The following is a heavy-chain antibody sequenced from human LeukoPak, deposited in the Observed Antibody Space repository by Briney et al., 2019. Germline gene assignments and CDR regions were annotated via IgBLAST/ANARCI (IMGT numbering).Heavy chain of an antibody. CDR1: GFTFSSYA. V-gene: IGHV3-30*04. CDR2: ISYDGSNK. J-gene: IGHJ4*02. Sequence: PGRSLRLSCAASGFTFSSYAMHWVRQAPGKGLEWVAVISYDGSNKYYADFVKGRFTISRDNSKNTLYLQMNSLRAEDTAVYYCARDQDSSGWYTFDYWGQGTLVTVSS. CDR3: ARDQDSSGWYTFDY. D-gene: IGHD6-19*01.